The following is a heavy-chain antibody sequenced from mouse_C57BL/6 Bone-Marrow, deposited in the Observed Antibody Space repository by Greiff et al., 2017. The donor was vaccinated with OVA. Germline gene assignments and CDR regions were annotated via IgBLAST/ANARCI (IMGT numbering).Heavy chain of an antibody. CDR2: ISYDGSN. Sequence: EVKLMESGPGLVKPSQSLSLTCSVTGYSITSGYYWNWIRQFPGNKLEWMGYISYDGSNNYNPSLKNRISITRDTSKNQFFLKLNSVTTEDTATYYCARRRGPWFAYWGQGTLVTVSA. J-gene: IGHJ3*01. CDR1: GYSITSGYY. V-gene: IGHV3-6*01. CDR3: ARRRGPWFAY.